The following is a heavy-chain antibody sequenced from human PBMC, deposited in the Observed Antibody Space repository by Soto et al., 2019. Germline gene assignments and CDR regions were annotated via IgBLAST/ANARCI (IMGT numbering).Heavy chain of an antibody. D-gene: IGHD5-12*01. CDR2: IIPIFGTA. J-gene: IGHJ5*02. CDR1: GGTFSSYA. Sequence: ASVKVSCKASGGTFSSYAISWVRQAPGQGLEWMGGIIPIFGTANYAQKFQGRVTITADESTSTAYMELSSLRSEDTAVYYCARDYDSPGPYNWFDPWGQGTLVTVSS. CDR3: ARDYDSPGPYNWFDP. V-gene: IGHV1-69*13.